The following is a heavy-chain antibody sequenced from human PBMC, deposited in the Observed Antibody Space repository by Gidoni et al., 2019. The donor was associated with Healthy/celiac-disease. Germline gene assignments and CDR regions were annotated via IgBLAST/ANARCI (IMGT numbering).Heavy chain of an antibody. CDR1: GGSISSYY. Sequence: QVQLQESGPGLVQPSETLSLTCTVSGGSISSYYWSWIRQPPGKGLEWIGYIYYSGSTNYNPSLKSRVTISVDTSKNQFSLKLSSVTAADTAVYYCARDLGDYYFDYWGQGTLVTVSS. CDR2: IYYSGST. J-gene: IGHJ4*02. V-gene: IGHV4-59*01. CDR3: ARDLGDYYFDY. D-gene: IGHD2-21*02.